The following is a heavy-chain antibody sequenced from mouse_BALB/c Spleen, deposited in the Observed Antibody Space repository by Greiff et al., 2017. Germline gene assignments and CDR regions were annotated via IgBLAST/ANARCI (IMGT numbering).Heavy chain of an antibody. D-gene: IGHD1-2*01. Sequence: EVQLQESGPGLVKPSQSLSLTCTVTGYSITSDYAWNWIRQFPGNKLEWMGYISYSGSTSYNPSLKSRISITRDTSKNQFFLQLNSVTTEDTATYYCARRDTAPSYAMDYWGQGTSVTVSS. CDR2: ISYSGST. CDR1: GYSITSDYA. V-gene: IGHV3-2*02. J-gene: IGHJ4*01. CDR3: ARRDTAPSYAMDY.